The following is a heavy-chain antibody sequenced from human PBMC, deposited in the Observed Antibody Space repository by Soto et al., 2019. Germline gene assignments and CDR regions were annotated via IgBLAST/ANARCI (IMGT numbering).Heavy chain of an antibody. CDR2: IIPIFGTA. V-gene: IGHV1-69*13. D-gene: IGHD2-21*02. Sequence: SVKVSCKASGGTFSSYAISWVRQAPGQGLEWMGGIIPIFGTANYAQKFQGRVTITADESTSTAYMELSSLRSEDTAVYYCARVAYCGGDCPLYFDYWGQGTLVTVSS. CDR1: GGTFSSYA. CDR3: ARVAYCGGDCPLYFDY. J-gene: IGHJ4*02.